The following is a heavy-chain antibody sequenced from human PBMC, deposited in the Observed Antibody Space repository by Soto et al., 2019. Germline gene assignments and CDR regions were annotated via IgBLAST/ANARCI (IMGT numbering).Heavy chain of an antibody. V-gene: IGHV1-18*04. J-gene: IGHJ5*02. CDR1: GYTFTNYG. Sequence: ASVKVSCKASGYTFTNYGITWVRQAPGQGLEWMGWINADYGNTNYEQKFQGRVTMTTGTSTNTAYMELRSLRSDDTAVYYCARKSLSNFNWFDPWGQGTLVTVSS. CDR3: ARKSLSNFNWFDP. CDR2: INADYGNT. D-gene: IGHD4-4*01.